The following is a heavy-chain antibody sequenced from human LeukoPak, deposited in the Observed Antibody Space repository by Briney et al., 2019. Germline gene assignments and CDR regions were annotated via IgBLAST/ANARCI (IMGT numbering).Heavy chain of an antibody. CDR3: ARLAAAGPRTYHCYYGMDV. CDR2: IYYSGST. J-gene: IGHJ6*02. CDR1: GGSISSYY. V-gene: IGHV4-59*08. D-gene: IGHD6-13*01. Sequence: SETLSLTCTVSGGSISSYYWSWIRQPPGKGLEWIGYIYYSGSTNYNPSLKSRVTISVDTSKNQFSLKLSSVTAADTAVYYCARLAAAGPRTYHCYYGMDVWGQGTTVTVSS.